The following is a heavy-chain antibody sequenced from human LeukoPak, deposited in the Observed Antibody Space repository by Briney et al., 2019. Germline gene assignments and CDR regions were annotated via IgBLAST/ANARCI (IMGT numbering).Heavy chain of an antibody. CDR1: GFTFDDYA. Sequence: PGGSLRLSCAASGFTFDDYAMHWVRQAPRKGLEWVSGISWNSGSIGYADSVKGRFTISRDNAKNSLYLQMNSLRAEDTALYYCAKSRVAGTFYFDYWGQGTLVTVSS. CDR3: AKSRVAGTFYFDY. V-gene: IGHV3-9*01. CDR2: ISWNSGSI. J-gene: IGHJ4*02. D-gene: IGHD6-19*01.